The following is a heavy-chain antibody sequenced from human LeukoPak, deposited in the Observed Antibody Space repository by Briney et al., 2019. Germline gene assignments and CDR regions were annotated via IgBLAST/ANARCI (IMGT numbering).Heavy chain of an antibody. CDR1: GFTFSSYV. D-gene: IGHD7-27*01. CDR2: ITSSGSLR. J-gene: IGHJ4*02. Sequence: GSLRLSCAASGFTFSSYVMNWVRQAPGRGLEWVSYITSSGSLRNYADSVTGRFTISRDNAKNSLYLQMNSLRAEDTAVYYCASRSGDFDYWGQGTLVTVSS. V-gene: IGHV3-48*03. CDR3: ASRSGDFDY.